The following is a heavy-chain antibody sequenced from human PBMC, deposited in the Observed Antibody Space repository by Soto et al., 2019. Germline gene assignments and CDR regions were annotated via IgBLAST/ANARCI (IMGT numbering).Heavy chain of an antibody. V-gene: IGHV3-15*01. CDR3: TTGDVVVPAAIDSVYYYYMDV. D-gene: IGHD2-2*02. CDR1: GFTFSNAW. CDR2: IKSKTDGGTT. J-gene: IGHJ6*03. Sequence: EVQLVESGGGLVKPGGSLRLSCAASGFTFSNAWMSWVRQAPGKGLEWVGRIKSKTDGGTTDYAAPVKGRFTISRDDSKNTLYLQRNSLKTEDTAVYYCTTGDVVVPAAIDSVYYYYMDVWGKGTTVTVSS.